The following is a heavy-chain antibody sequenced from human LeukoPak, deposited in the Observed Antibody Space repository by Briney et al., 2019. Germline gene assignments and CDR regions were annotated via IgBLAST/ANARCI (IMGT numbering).Heavy chain of an antibody. CDR1: GFTFSSYA. J-gene: IGHJ6*03. D-gene: IGHD3-16*01. V-gene: IGHV3-23*01. CDR2: ILDSGYST. Sequence: GGSLRLSCAASGFTFSSYAMSWVRQAPGKGLEWVSGILDSGYSTYYANSVKGRFTISRDNSNDTLYLQMNSLRAEDTAVYYCAKLGGHPLHNYYVGVWGKGTTVAVSS. CDR3: AKLGGHPLHNYYVGV.